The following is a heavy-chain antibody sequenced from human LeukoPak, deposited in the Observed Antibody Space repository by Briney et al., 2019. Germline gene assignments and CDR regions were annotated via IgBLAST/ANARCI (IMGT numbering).Heavy chain of an antibody. J-gene: IGHJ3*02. CDR3: AKDIGPRYCSGGSCYWDNDAFDI. CDR1: GFTFDEYA. V-gene: IGHV3-43D*03. D-gene: IGHD2-15*01. Sequence: HSGGSLRLSCAASGFTFDEYAMQWVRQAAGKGREWVARVSWDGGSTYYADSVKGRFTISRDNSNNSLYLQMNSLRAEDTALYYCAKDIGPRYCSGGSCYWDNDAFDIWGQGTMVTVSS. CDR2: VSWDGGST.